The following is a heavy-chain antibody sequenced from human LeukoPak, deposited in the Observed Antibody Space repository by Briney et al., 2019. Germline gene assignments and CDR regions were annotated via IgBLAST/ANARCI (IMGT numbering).Heavy chain of an antibody. J-gene: IGHJ4*02. CDR2: IKPDGTDK. Sequence: GGSLRLSCAASGFIFSNSWMSWVRQAPGKGLEWVANIKPDGTDKCYMDSVKGRFTISRDNAKNTLYLQMSSLRAEDTAMYYCARYYGSGGPHDCWGQGSLVTVSS. CDR3: ARYYGSGGPHDC. V-gene: IGHV3-7*03. D-gene: IGHD3-10*01. CDR1: GFIFSNSW.